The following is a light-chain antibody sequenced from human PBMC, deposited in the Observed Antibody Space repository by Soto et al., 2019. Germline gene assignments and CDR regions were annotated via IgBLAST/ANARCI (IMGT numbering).Light chain of an antibody. Sequence: QSVLTQPRSVSGSPGQSVTISCTGTSSDVGAYNYVSWYQQHPGKAPKLMTYDVSKRPSGVPDRFSGSKSGNTASLTISGLQAEDEADYYGFSYADNYSYVFGTGTQVTVL. CDR1: SSDVGAYNY. J-gene: IGLJ1*01. CDR3: FSYADNYSYV. CDR2: DVS. V-gene: IGLV2-11*01.